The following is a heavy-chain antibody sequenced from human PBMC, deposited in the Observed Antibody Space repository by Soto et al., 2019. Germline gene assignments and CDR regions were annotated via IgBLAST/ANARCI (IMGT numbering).Heavy chain of an antibody. CDR1: GFTFSFYT. D-gene: IGHD6-19*01. CDR3: ATDGDSSGGWYFNGDYFNF. V-gene: IGHV3-48*01. CDR2: ISRGGSSI. J-gene: IGHJ4*02. Sequence: LRLSCAASGFTFSFYTMNWVRQTPGKGLEWLAYISRGGSSIYYADSGKGRFTVSRDNANNSLSLQLNSLRREDTAVYYCATDGDSSGGWYFNGDYFNFWGQGTLVTVSS.